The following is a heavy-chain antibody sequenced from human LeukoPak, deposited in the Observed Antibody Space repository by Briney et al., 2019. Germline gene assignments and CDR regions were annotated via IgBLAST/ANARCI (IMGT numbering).Heavy chain of an antibody. D-gene: IGHD3-10*01. Sequence: SETLSLTCTVPGGSISSYYWSWIRQPPGKGLEWIGYIYYSGSTNYNPSLKSRVTISVDTSKNQFSLKLSSVTAADTAVYYCARAVWQPGDWYFDLWGRGTLVTVSS. CDR2: IYYSGST. V-gene: IGHV4-59*01. J-gene: IGHJ2*01. CDR1: GGSISSYY. CDR3: ARAVWQPGDWYFDL.